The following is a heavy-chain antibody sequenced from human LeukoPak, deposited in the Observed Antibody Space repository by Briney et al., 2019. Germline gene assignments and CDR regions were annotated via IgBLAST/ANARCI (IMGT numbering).Heavy chain of an antibody. V-gene: IGHV3-23*01. CDR2: ISGTGGAT. CDR1: GFSFGNYA. Sequence: GGSLRLSCAASGFSFGNYAMSWVRQAPGKGLQWVSQISGTGGATWYAGFARDRFTISRDNSKKTLYLQMSGLRVEDTAMYYCVKDPRGTYGTNWFVSWGQGTLLIVSS. CDR3: VKDPRGTYGTNWFVS. J-gene: IGHJ5*01. D-gene: IGHD2-21*01.